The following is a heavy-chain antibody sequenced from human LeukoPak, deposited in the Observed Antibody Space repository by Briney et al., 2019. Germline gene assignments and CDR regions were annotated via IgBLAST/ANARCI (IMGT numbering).Heavy chain of an antibody. Sequence: GGSLRLSCEASGFILSRYSMNWVRQAPGKGLEWVSSVSTSSSYIYYADSVKGRFTISRDNAKNSLYLQMNSLRAEDTAVYYCARDPYSGRYGDYYYYYMDVWGKGTTVTISS. D-gene: IGHD1-26*01. V-gene: IGHV3-21*01. J-gene: IGHJ6*03. CDR2: VSTSSSYI. CDR3: ARDPYSGRYGDYYYYYMDV. CDR1: GFILSRYS.